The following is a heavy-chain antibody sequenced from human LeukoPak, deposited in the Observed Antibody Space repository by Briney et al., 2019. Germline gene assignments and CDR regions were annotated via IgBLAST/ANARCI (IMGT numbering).Heavy chain of an antibody. CDR1: SGSISSYY. D-gene: IGHD4-17*01. CDR3: AKTTVTSTSFGNYYTMDV. Sequence: SETLSLTCTVSSGSISSYYWSLIRQPPGKGLEWIGYSHSIGSTKYNPSLQGRVTISVDTSKNQFSLMLSSLTAADTAVYYCAKTTVTSTSFGNYYTMDVWGQGTTVTVSS. CDR2: SHSIGST. V-gene: IGHV4-59*01. J-gene: IGHJ6*02.